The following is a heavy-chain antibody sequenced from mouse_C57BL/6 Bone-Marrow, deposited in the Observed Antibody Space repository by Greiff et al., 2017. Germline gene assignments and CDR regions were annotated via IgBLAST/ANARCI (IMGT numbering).Heavy chain of an antibody. D-gene: IGHD1-1*01. CDR1: GYTFTSYW. V-gene: IGHV1-59*01. CDR2: IDPSDSYT. J-gene: IGHJ1*03. CDR3: SSTVLAHYWYFDV. Sequence: VQLKQPGAELVRPGTSVKLSCKASGYTFTSYWMHWVKQRPGQGLEWIGVIDPSDSYTNYNQKFKGKATLTVDTSSNTAYMQLSSLTTEDSAIYYCSSTVLAHYWYFDVWGTGTTVTVSS.